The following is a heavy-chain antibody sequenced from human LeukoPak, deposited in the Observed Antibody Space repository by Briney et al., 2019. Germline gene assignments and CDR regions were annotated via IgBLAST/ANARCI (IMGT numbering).Heavy chain of an antibody. Sequence: SETLSLTCSVSGGSISNYYWNWIRQPPGKGLEWIGTLYNSGSTTYNPSLKSRITISVDTSKNQFSLKLASVTAADTAVYYCARQERYYGSGSYTYFQHWGQGTLVTVSS. J-gene: IGHJ1*01. D-gene: IGHD3-10*01. CDR2: LYNSGST. V-gene: IGHV4-59*01. CDR1: GGSISNYY. CDR3: ARQERYYGSGSYTYFQH.